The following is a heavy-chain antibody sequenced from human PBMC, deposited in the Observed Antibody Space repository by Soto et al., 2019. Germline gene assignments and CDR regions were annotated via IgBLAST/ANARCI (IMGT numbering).Heavy chain of an antibody. D-gene: IGHD2-8*01. V-gene: IGHV1-18*01. CDR2: ISAYNANT. CDR3: ARDGYCSNSVCSYYYGMDV. J-gene: IGHJ6*02. CDR1: GYSFTSYG. Sequence: ASVKVSCKXSGYSFTSYGVSWVRQAPGQGLEWMGWISAYNANTNYAQKLQGRVTMTTDTSTSTAYMELRNLRSDDTAVYYCARDGYCSNSVCSYYYGMDVWGQGTTVTVSS.